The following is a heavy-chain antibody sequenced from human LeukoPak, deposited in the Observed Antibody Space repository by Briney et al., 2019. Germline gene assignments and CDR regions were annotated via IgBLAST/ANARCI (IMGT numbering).Heavy chain of an antibody. V-gene: IGHV4-34*01. J-gene: IGHJ4*02. CDR2: VNHSGST. Sequence: SETLSLTCAVYGGSFSGYYWSWIRQPPGKGLEWIGEVNHSGSTNYNPSLKSRVTISVDTSKNQFSLKLSSVTAADTAVYYCARGRRGAAMGRFDYWGQGTLVTVSS. CDR1: GGSFSGYY. CDR3: ARGRRGAAMGRFDY. D-gene: IGHD5-18*01.